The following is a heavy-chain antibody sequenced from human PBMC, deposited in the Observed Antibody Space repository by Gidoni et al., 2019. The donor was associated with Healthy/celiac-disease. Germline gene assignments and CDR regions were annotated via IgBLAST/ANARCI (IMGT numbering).Heavy chain of an antibody. J-gene: IGHJ6*02. CDR2: INPNSGGT. V-gene: IGHV1-2*04. D-gene: IGHD5-18*01. CDR1: GYTFTGYY. CDR3: ARDTAMATMSVDYYYYYGMDV. Sequence: QVQLVQSGAEVKKPGASVKVSCKASGYTFTGYYMHWLRQAPGTGLEWMGWINPNSGGTNYAQKFQGWVTMTRDTSISTAYMELSRLRSDDTAVYYCARDTAMATMSVDYYYYYGMDVWGQGTTVTVSS.